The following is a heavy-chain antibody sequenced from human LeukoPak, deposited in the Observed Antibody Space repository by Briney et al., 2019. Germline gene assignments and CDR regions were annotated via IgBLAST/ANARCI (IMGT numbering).Heavy chain of an antibody. CDR3: AKDRQVLGQLDWFDP. CDR1: GFTFSSYA. CDR2: ISGSGGST. V-gene: IGHV3-23*01. Sequence: GGSLRLSCAASGFTFSSYAMSWVRQAPGKGLEWVSAISGSGGSTYYADSVKGRFTISRDNSKNTLYLQMNSLRAEDTAVYYCAKDRQVLGQLDWFDPWGQGTLVTVSS. J-gene: IGHJ5*02. D-gene: IGHD5-18*01.